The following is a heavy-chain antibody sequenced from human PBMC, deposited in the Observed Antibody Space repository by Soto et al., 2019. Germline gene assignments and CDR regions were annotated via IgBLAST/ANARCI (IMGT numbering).Heavy chain of an antibody. CDR2: ISGGASDK. CDR3: VRKDWAWFDS. D-gene: IGHD2-21*01. J-gene: IGHJ5*01. CDR1: GFMFSAYW. V-gene: IGHV3-7*01. Sequence: EVQLVESGGRLVQPGGSLRLSCAASGFMFSAYWMSWVRQGPGKGLEWVATISGGASDKFYVDSVKGRFTISRDDSKNTVYLQMNSMREEYSGVYYCVRKDWAWFDSWVQGTVVNVSS.